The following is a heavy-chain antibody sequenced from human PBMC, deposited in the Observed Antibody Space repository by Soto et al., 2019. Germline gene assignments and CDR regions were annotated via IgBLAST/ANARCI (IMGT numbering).Heavy chain of an antibody. CDR1: GGTFSSYA. V-gene: IGHV1-69*06. Sequence: ASVKVSCKASGGTFSSYAISWVRQAPGQGLEWMGGIIPIFGTANYAQKFQGRVTITADKSTSTAYMELSSLRSEDTAVYYCARLRYRGYPDGWGQGTLVTVSS. D-gene: IGHD5-12*01. CDR2: IIPIFGTA. CDR3: ARLRYRGYPDG. J-gene: IGHJ4*02.